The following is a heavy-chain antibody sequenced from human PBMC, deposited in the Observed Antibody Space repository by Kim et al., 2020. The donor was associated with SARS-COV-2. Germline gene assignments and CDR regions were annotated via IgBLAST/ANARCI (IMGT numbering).Heavy chain of an antibody. V-gene: IGHV1-3*01. Sequence: SQRLQGRLTINRDTSASTAYMELNSLRSEDTAVYYCAREGHEGGYLTWGQGTMVTVSS. CDR3: AREGHEGGYLT. D-gene: IGHD3-22*01. J-gene: IGHJ3*01.